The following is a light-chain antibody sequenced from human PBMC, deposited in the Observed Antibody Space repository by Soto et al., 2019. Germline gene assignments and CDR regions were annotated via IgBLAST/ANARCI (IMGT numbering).Light chain of an antibody. CDR3: CSFAGGTNLV. CDR2: EVT. V-gene: IGLV2-8*01. Sequence: QSALIQPPSASGSPGQSVTISCTGTRRDIGGYDFVSWYQQHPGKAPKLLISEVTKRPSGVPDRFSGSKSGNTASLTISGLQSDDEADYYCCSFAGGTNLVFGTGTKVT. J-gene: IGLJ1*01. CDR1: RRDIGGYDF.